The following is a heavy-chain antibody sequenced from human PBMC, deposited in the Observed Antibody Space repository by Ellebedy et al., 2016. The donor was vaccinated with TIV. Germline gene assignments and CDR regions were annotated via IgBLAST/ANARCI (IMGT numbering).Heavy chain of an antibody. D-gene: IGHD6-13*01. V-gene: IGHV3-23*01. CDR1: GFTFSTYA. Sequence: PGGSLRLSCVVSGFTFSTYAMRWFRQAPGKGLEWVSALTTGGVTFYADSVKGRFTISRDSSKNTLYLQMNSLRAEDTAVYYCAGGKAAAGTSLDFWGQGTLVTVSS. CDR2: LTTGGVT. CDR3: AGGKAAAGTSLDF. J-gene: IGHJ4*02.